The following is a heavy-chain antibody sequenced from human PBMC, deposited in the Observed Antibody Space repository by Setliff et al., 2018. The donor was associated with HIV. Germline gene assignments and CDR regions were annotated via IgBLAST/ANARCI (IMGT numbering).Heavy chain of an antibody. CDR2: ISGSAAST. D-gene: IGHD3-22*01. Sequence: GESLKISCAASGFSFSNYAMSWVRQAPGRGLEWVSSISGSAASTYYADSVKGRFTISRDNSKYTLFLQMNSLRAEDTAVYYCAKDFYSDNSGSPGPYYMDVWGKGTTVTVS. CDR1: GFSFSNYA. V-gene: IGHV3-23*01. CDR3: AKDFYSDNSGSPGPYYMDV. J-gene: IGHJ6*03.